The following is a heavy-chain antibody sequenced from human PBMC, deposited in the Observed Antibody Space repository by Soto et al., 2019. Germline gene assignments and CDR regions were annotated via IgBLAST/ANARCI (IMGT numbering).Heavy chain of an antibody. CDR1: GFTCSNAW. D-gene: IGHD2-15*01. CDR2: IRSKGDGETT. J-gene: IGHJ6*02. CDR3: TTDQAGGYFYYFGVVV. V-gene: IGHV3-15*01. Sequence: GGSLRLSCAASGFTCSNAWMSWVRQAPGKGLEWVGRIRSKGDGETTDYAAPVRGRFTISRDDSKNTFFLQMNSLKAEDTAVYYCTTDQAGGYFYYFGVVVWGQGTTVTVSS.